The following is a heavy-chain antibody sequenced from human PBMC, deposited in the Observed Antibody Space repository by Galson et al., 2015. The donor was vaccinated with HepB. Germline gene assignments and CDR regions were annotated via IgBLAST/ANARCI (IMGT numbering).Heavy chain of an antibody. CDR3: ARDQRGRGLMVRGAYGY. J-gene: IGHJ4*02. D-gene: IGHD3-10*01. CDR2: ISAYNGNT. Sequence: SVKVSCKASGYTFTSYGISWVRQAPGQGLEWMGWISAYNGNTNYAQKLQGRVTMTTDTSTSTAYMELRSLRSDDTAVYYCARDQRGRGLMVRGAYGYWGQGTLVTVSS. CDR1: GYTFTSYG. V-gene: IGHV1-18*04.